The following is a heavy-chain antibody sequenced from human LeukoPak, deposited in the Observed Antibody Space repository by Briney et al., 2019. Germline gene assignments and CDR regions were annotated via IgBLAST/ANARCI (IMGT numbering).Heavy chain of an antibody. CDR2: ISSSGSTI. D-gene: IGHD6-19*01. CDR3: ARAYSSGWFKYWFDP. CDR1: GFTFSSYE. V-gene: IGHV3-48*03. J-gene: IGHJ5*02. Sequence: QPGGSLRLSCAASGFTFSSYEMNWVRQAPGKGLEWVSYISSSGSTIYYADSVKGRLTISRDNAKNSLYLQMNSLRAEDTAVYYCARAYSSGWFKYWFDPWGQGTLVTVSS.